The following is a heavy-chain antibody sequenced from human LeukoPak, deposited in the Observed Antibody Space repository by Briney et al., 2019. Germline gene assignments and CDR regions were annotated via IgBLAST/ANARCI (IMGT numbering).Heavy chain of an antibody. D-gene: IGHD6-19*01. CDR3: ARGWQWLLRRGAFDI. J-gene: IGHJ3*02. Sequence: SETLSLTCVVYGGSFSGYYWSWIRQPPGKGLEWIGEINHSGSTNYNPSLKSRVTISVDTSKNQFSLKLSSVTAADTAVYYCARGWQWLLRRGAFDIWGQGTMVTVSS. CDR1: GGSFSGYY. V-gene: IGHV4-34*01. CDR2: INHSGST.